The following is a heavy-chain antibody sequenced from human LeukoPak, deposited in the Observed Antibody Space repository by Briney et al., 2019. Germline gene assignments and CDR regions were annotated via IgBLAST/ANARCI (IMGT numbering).Heavy chain of an antibody. D-gene: IGHD6-13*01. J-gene: IGHJ4*02. CDR3: ARGPRYSFY. CDR2: IYIDGTT. V-gene: IGHV3-53*01. CDR1: GFIVSHNY. Sequence: PGGSLRLSCAASGFIVSHNYMTWVRQAPGKGLEWISVIYIDGTTYYADSVKGRFTISRDQANNTLYLQMNTLGDEDTAVYYCARGPRYSFYWGQGTLVSVSS.